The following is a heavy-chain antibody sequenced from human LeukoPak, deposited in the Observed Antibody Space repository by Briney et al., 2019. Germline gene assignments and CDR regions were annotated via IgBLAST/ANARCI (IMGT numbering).Heavy chain of an antibody. CDR2: ISGSTGTI. Sequence: GGSLRLSCAASGLTFSDYGMNWVRQAPGKGLEWVSYISGSTGTIYYADSVKGRFTISRDNSKNTLYLQMNSLRAEDTAVYYCAKKPATIAVAALDYWGQGTLVTVSS. D-gene: IGHD6-19*01. V-gene: IGHV3-48*01. CDR3: AKKPATIAVAALDY. J-gene: IGHJ4*02. CDR1: GLTFSDYG.